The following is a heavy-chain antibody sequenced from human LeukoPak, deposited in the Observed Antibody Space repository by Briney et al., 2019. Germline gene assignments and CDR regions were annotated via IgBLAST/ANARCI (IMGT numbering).Heavy chain of an antibody. J-gene: IGHJ4*02. CDR3: ARHDGKNAVDY. CDR2: IYYSGST. V-gene: IGHV4-39*01. Sequence: SETLSLTCTASGGSISSSSYYWGWIRQPPGKGLEWIGSIYYSGSTYYNPSLKSRVTISVDTSKNQFSLKLSSVTAADTAVYYCARHDGKNAVDYWGQGTLVTVSS. D-gene: IGHD4-23*01. CDR1: GGSISSSSYY.